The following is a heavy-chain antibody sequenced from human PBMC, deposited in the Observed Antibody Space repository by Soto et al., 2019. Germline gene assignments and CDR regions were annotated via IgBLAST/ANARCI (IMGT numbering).Heavy chain of an antibody. CDR3: ARVRDPFDILTGYHTPSYGMDV. CDR1: GGTFSSYA. V-gene: IGHV1-69*13. D-gene: IGHD3-9*01. CDR2: IIPIFGTA. Sequence: SVKVSCKASGGTFSSYAISWVRQAPGQGLEWMGGIIPIFGTANYAQKFQGRVMITADESTSTAYMELSSLRSEDTDVYYCARVRDPFDILTGYHTPSYGMDVWGQGSTVTVSS. J-gene: IGHJ6*02.